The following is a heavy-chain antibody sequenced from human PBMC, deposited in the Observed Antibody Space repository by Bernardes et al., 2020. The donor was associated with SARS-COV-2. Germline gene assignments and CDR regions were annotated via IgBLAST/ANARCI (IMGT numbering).Heavy chain of an antibody. CDR2: IWHDGNRQ. V-gene: IGHV3-33*01. CDR3: ATEDGEWLES. J-gene: IGHJ5*01. Sequence: GGSLRLSCAASGFNFRDYTMHWVRQAPGKGLEWVSVIWHDGNRQYYVDSVKGRFAISRDNSNNTLYLQMNNLRVEDTALYRCATEDGEWLESWGQGTLVTVSS. D-gene: IGHD4-17*01. CDR1: GFNFRDYT.